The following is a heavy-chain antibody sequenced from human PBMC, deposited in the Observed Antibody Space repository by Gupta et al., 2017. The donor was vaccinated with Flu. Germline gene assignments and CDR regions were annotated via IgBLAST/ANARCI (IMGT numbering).Heavy chain of an antibody. CDR3: ASLLGAEVGVLFEY. Sequence: EVQLVESGGGLVQPGGSLRLSCAASGFPFSIYEMNWVRQAPGKGLEWVSYISSGGSRIYYADSVKGRFTISRDNSKNSLYLQMNSLRVEDTAVYYCASLLGAEVGVLFEYWGQGTLVTVSS. V-gene: IGHV3-48*03. D-gene: IGHD3-10*01. CDR2: ISSGGSRI. J-gene: IGHJ4*02. CDR1: GFPFSIYE.